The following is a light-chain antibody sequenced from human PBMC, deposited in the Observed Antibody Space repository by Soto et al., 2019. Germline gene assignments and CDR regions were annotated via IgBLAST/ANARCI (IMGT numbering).Light chain of an antibody. V-gene: IGLV2-8*01. CDR2: EVS. Sequence: QSALTQPPSASGSPGQSVTISCAGTSSDVGGYNYVSWYQQYPGKVPQLMIYEVSERPSGVPDRFSGSKSGNTAFLTVSGLQSEEEADYYCLSYADTAYVFVNGTKLTVL. CDR1: SSDVGGYNY. CDR3: LSYADTAYV. J-gene: IGLJ1*01.